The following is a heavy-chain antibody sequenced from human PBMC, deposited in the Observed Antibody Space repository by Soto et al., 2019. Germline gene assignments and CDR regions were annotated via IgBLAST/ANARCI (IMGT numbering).Heavy chain of an antibody. CDR1: GFTFSSYA. Sequence: GGSLRLSCAASGFTFSSYAMSWVRQAPGKGLEWVSAISGSGGSTYYADSVKGRFTISRDNSKNTLYLQMNSLRAEDTAVYYCANDLIVVVPAAIHHYWGQGTLVAVYS. CDR3: ANDLIVVVPAAIHHY. V-gene: IGHV3-23*01. D-gene: IGHD2-2*02. J-gene: IGHJ4*02. CDR2: ISGSGGST.